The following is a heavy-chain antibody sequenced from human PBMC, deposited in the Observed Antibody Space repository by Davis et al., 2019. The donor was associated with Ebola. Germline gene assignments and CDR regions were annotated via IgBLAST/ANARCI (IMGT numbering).Heavy chain of an antibody. J-gene: IGHJ5*02. V-gene: IGHV4-34*01. CDR3: ARGGHIVLMVYAPMGYDP. D-gene: IGHD2-8*01. CDR1: GGSFSGYY. Sequence: SETLSLTCAVYGGSFSGYYWSWIRQPPGKGLEWIGEINHSGSTNYNPSLKSRVTISVDTSKNQFSLKLSSVTAADTAVYYCARGGHIVLMVYAPMGYDPWGQGTLVTVSS. CDR2: INHSGST.